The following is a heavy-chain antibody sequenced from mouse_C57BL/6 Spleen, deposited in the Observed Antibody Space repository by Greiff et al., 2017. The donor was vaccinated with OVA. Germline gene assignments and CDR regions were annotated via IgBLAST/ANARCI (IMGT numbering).Heavy chain of an antibody. CDR3: AKRGSGGDYYAMDY. Sequence: VKLVESGPGLVQPSQSLSITCTVSGFSLTSYGVHWVRQSPGKGLEWLGVIWRGGSTDYNAAFMSRLSITKDNSKSQVFFKMNSLQADDTAIYYCAKRGSGGDYYAMDYWGQGTSVTVSS. J-gene: IGHJ4*01. D-gene: IGHD3-2*02. CDR2: IWRGGST. CDR1: GFSLTSYG. V-gene: IGHV2-5*01.